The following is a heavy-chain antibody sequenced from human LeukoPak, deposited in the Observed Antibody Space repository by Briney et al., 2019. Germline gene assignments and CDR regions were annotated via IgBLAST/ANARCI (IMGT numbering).Heavy chain of an antibody. Sequence: PSETLSLTCTDSGGSISSSSYYWGWIRQPPGKGLEWIGSIYYSGSTYYNPSLKSRVTISVDTSKNQFSLKLSSVTAADTAVYYCASLTYYYDSSGYYSPQYYYYYYYMDVWGKGTTVTVSS. CDR2: IYYSGST. D-gene: IGHD3-22*01. J-gene: IGHJ6*03. V-gene: IGHV4-39*01. CDR1: GGSISSSSYY. CDR3: ASLTYYYDSSGYYSPQYYYYYYYMDV.